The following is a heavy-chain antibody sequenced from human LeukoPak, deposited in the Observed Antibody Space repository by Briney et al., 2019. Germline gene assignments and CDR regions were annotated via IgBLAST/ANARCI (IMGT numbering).Heavy chain of an antibody. D-gene: IGHD3-3*01. CDR3: AREFRYYDFWSGPRNWFDP. V-gene: IGHV1-2*02. CDR1: GYTFTGYY. CDR2: INPNSGGT. J-gene: IGHJ5*02. Sequence: GASVKVSCKASGYTFTGYYMHWVRQAPGQGLEWMGWINPNSGGTNYAQKFQGRVTMTRDTSISTAYMELSRLRSDDTAVYYCAREFRYYDFWSGPRNWFDPWGQGTLVTVSS.